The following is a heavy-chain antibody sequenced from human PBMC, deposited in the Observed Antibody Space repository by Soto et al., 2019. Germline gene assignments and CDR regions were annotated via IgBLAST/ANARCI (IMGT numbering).Heavy chain of an antibody. CDR3: ARTRITIFGVVIIDAFDI. Sequence: SETLSLTCTVSGGSISSSSYYWGWIRQPPGKGLEWIGSIYYSGSTYYNPSLKSRVTISVDTSKNQFSLKLSSVTAADTAVYYCARTRITIFGVVIIDAFDIWGQGTMVTVSS. D-gene: IGHD3-3*01. V-gene: IGHV4-39*01. CDR1: GGSISSSSYY. J-gene: IGHJ3*02. CDR2: IYYSGST.